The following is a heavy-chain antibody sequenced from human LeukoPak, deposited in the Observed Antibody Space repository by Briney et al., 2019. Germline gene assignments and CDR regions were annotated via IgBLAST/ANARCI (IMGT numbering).Heavy chain of an antibody. CDR3: ARDDYRGVTNFDP. V-gene: IGHV4-59*01. Sequence: PSETLSLTCTVSGGSISPYFWSWIRQPPGKGLEWIGYISYAGSTNYNPSLKSRVTISVDTSKNQFSLQLTSVTAADTAVYYCARDDYRGVTNFDPWGQGTLVTVSS. D-gene: IGHD3-10*01. J-gene: IGHJ5*02. CDR1: GGSISPYF. CDR2: ISYAGST.